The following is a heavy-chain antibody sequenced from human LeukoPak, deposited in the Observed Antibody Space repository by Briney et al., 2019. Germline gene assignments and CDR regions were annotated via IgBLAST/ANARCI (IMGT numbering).Heavy chain of an antibody. CDR1: GYTFTGYY. D-gene: IGHD3-10*01. J-gene: IGHJ5*02. CDR2: SNPNSGGT. V-gene: IGHV1-2*02. CDR3: ARLGTYYYGSGSSNWFDP. Sequence: GASVKVSCKASGYTFTGYYMHWVRQAPGQGLEWMGWSNPNSGGTNYAQKFQGRVTMTRDTSINTAYMELSRLRSDDTAVYYCARLGTYYYGSGSSNWFDPWGQGTLVTVSS.